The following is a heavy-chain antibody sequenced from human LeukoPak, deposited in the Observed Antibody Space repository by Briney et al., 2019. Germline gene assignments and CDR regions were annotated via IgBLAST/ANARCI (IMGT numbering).Heavy chain of an antibody. CDR3: ARDPGGLVQAAMFDP. Sequence: GASVKVSCKASGGTFSSYAISWVRQAPGQGLEWMGGIIPIFGTANYAQKFQGRVTITADESTSTAYMELSSLRSEDTGVYYCARDPGGLVQAAMFDPWGQGTLVTVSS. CDR1: GGTFSSYA. D-gene: IGHD2-2*01. J-gene: IGHJ5*02. V-gene: IGHV1-69*13. CDR2: IIPIFGTA.